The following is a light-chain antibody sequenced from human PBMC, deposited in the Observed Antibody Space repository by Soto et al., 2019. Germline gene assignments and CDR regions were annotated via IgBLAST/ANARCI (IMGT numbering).Light chain of an antibody. CDR3: QQYGSSGT. Sequence: ELVFTQSPGTLSLSPGERATLSCRASQSVSNNYLAWYQQKPGQAPRLLIYGASNRATGIPDRFSGSGSGTDFTLTISRLEPEDFAVYYCQQYGSSGTFGQGTKVE. J-gene: IGKJ1*01. V-gene: IGKV3-20*01. CDR1: QSVSNNY. CDR2: GAS.